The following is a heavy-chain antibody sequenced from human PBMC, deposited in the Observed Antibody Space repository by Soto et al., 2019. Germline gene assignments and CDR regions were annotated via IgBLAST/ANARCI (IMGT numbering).Heavy chain of an antibody. CDR1: GGTFSSYA. J-gene: IGHJ6*02. CDR2: INPNSGGT. Sequence: GASVKVSCKASGGTFSSYAISWVRQAPGQGLEWMGWINPNSGGTNYAQKFQGWVTMTRDTSISTAYMELSRLRSDDTAVYYCARERVDIVVVPAALAYYYYGMDVWGQGTTVTVSS. V-gene: IGHV1-2*04. CDR3: ARERVDIVVVPAALAYYYYGMDV. D-gene: IGHD2-2*01.